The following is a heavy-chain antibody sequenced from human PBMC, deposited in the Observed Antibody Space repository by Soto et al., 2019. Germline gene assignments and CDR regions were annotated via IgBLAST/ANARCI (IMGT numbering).Heavy chain of an antibody. D-gene: IGHD2-21*02. CDR2: IIPIFGTA. Sequence: QVQLVQSGAEVKKPGSSVKVSCKASGGTFSSYAISWVRQAPGQGLEWMGGIIPIFGTANYAQKFQGRVTSTTDEAXXTXYXXLSSLRSEDTAVYYGAGAGLEVVTSSTTWGDAFDIWGQGPMVTVAS. J-gene: IGHJ3*02. V-gene: IGHV1-69*05. CDR3: AGAGLEVVTSSTTWGDAFDI. CDR1: GGTFSSYA.